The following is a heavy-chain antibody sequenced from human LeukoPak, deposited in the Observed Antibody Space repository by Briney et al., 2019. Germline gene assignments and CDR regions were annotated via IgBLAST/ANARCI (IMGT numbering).Heavy chain of an antibody. CDR1: GYTFTDYF. V-gene: IGHV1-2*02. J-gene: IGHJ4*02. Sequence: ASVKVSCKTSGYTFTDYFMHWVRQAPGQGLEWMGCINTNGGDTNYAPKFQDRVTMTRDTSISTAYLELSSLTLDDTAVYYCDPATYIFDHWGRGTLVIVSA. D-gene: IGHD4-11*01. CDR2: INTNGGDT. CDR3: DPATYIFDH.